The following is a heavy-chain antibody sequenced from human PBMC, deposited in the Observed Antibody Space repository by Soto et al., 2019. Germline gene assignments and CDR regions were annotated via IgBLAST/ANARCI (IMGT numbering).Heavy chain of an antibody. CDR1: GFTFSDYY. Sequence: GGSLSLSCAASGFTFSDYYMSWIRQAPGKGLEWVSYISSSGSTIYYADSVKGRFTISRDNAKNSLYLQMNSLRAEDTAVYYCARGVTYYYDSSGNFDYWGQGTLVTVSS. D-gene: IGHD3-22*01. V-gene: IGHV3-11*01. J-gene: IGHJ4*02. CDR3: ARGVTYYYDSSGNFDY. CDR2: ISSSGSTI.